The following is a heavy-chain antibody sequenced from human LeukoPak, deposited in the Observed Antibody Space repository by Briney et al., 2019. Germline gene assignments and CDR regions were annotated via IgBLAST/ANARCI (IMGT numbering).Heavy chain of an antibody. CDR2: IYSGGST. Sequence: GGSLRLSCAASEFSVGSNYMTWVRQAPGKGLEWVSLIYSGGSTYYADSVKGRFTISRDNSKNTLYLHMNRLRAEDTAVYYCAKDPNRYDSSIYYCAYWGQGTLVTVSS. D-gene: IGHD3-22*01. V-gene: IGHV3-66*01. J-gene: IGHJ4*02. CDR3: AKDPNRYDSSIYYCAY. CDR1: EFSVGSNY.